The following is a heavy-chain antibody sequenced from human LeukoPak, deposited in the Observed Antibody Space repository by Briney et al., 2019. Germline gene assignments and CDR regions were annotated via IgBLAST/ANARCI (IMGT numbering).Heavy chain of an antibody. D-gene: IGHD3-9*01. CDR3: AREVFDWLLLGY. CDR1: GGTFSSYA. Sequence: SVKVSCKASGGTFSSYAISWVRQAPGQGLEWMGGIIPIFGTANYAQKFQGRVTITADESTSTAYMELSSLRSEDTAVYYCAREVFDWLLLGYWGQGTLVTVSS. V-gene: IGHV1-69*13. CDR2: IIPIFGTA. J-gene: IGHJ4*02.